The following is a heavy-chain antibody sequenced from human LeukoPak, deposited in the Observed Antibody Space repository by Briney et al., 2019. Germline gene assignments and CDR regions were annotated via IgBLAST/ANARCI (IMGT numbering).Heavy chain of an antibody. Sequence: PGGSLRLSCAASGFTFSSYGMHWVRQAPGKGLEWVAVISYDGSNKYYADSVKGRFTISRDNSKNKRYLQMNSLRAEDTAVYYCAKDLQLPKPASIAVAGTDYWGQGTLVTVSS. CDR2: ISYDGSNK. J-gene: IGHJ4*02. D-gene: IGHD6-19*01. CDR1: GFTFSSYG. V-gene: IGHV3-30*18. CDR3: AKDLQLPKPASIAVAGTDY.